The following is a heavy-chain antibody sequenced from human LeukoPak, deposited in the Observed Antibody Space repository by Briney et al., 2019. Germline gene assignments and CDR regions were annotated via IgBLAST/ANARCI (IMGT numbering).Heavy chain of an antibody. Sequence: GGSLRLSCAASGFTFSGYAMHWVRQAPGKGLEWVAVISYDGSNKYYADSVKGRFTISRDNSKNTLYLQMNSLRAEDTAVYYCASPLRGYWGQGTLVTVSS. CDR3: ASPLRGY. V-gene: IGHV3-30-3*01. CDR1: GFTFSGYA. D-gene: IGHD2-8*01. CDR2: ISYDGSNK. J-gene: IGHJ4*02.